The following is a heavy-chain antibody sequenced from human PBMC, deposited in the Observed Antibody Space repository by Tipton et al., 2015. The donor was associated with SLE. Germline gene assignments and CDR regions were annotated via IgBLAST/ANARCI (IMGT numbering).Heavy chain of an antibody. D-gene: IGHD6-6*01. CDR1: GFTFSSYE. J-gene: IGHJ4*02. CDR3: TRDQGGQLVRAYFDY. Sequence: SLRLSCAASGFTFSSYEMNWVRQAPGKGLEWVSYISGSGTTIYYADSVKGRFTISRDNAKNSLYLQMNSLRAGDTAVYYCTRDQGGQLVRAYFDYWGQGTLVTVSS. V-gene: IGHV3-48*03. CDR2: ISGSGTTI.